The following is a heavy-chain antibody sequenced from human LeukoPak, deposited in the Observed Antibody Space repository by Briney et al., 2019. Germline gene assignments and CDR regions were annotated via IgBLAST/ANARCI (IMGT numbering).Heavy chain of an antibody. J-gene: IGHJ4*02. D-gene: IGHD2-15*01. V-gene: IGHV3-23*01. CDR2: ISAGGGST. Sequence: GGSLRLSCAASGFTFSSYAMIWVRQAPGKGLEWVSVISAGGGSTDFADSVKGRFTVSRDNSKNTLYLQMSSLRAEDTAVYYCAKGTLGYCSGGSCYSGYWGQGTLVTVSS. CDR1: GFTFSSYA. CDR3: AKGTLGYCSGGSCYSGY.